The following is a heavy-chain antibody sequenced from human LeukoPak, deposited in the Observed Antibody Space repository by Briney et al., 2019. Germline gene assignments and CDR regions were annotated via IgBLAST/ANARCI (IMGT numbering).Heavy chain of an antibody. CDR2: IGHSGSNT. V-gene: IGHV3-23*01. D-gene: IGHD3-16*01. CDR1: GFTFSSYG. J-gene: IGHJ4*02. CDR3: AKENLRHGRWDGGGGGGSNY. Sequence: GGSLRLSCAASGFTFSSYGMSWVRQAPGKGLEWVSAIGHSGSNTYYADSVKGRFTISRDNSKNTLYLQMNSLRVDDTAVYYCAKENLRHGRWDGGGGGGSNYWGQGTLVTVSS.